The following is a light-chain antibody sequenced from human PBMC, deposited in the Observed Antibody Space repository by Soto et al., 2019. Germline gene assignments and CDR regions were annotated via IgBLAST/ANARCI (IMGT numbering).Light chain of an antibody. CDR1: QSVSNY. J-gene: IGKJ4*01. V-gene: IGKV3-11*01. CDR3: QQRNNGLT. CDR2: AAS. Sequence: EIVLTQSPATLSLSPGERVTLSCRASQSVSNYLAWYQQKPGQAPRLLVSAASNRATGIPARFSGSGSGTDFNITISSLETEDFDVYYCQQRNNGLTFGGGTKVDIK.